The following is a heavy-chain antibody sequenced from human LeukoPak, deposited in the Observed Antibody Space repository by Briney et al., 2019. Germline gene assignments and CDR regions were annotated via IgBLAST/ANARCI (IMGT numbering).Heavy chain of an antibody. D-gene: IGHD6-19*01. CDR1: GGSISSYY. J-gene: IGHJ4*02. CDR3: ARQPGIAVAGFDY. V-gene: IGHV4-59*08. Sequence: SETLSLTCTVSGGSISSYYWSWIRQPPGKGLEWIGYIYYSGSTNYNPSLKSRVTISVDTSKNQFSLKLSSVTAADTAVCYCARQPGIAVAGFDYWGQGTLVTVSS. CDR2: IYYSGST.